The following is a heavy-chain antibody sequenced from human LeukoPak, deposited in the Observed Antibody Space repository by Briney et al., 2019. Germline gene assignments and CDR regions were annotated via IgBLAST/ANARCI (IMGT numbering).Heavy chain of an antibody. J-gene: IGHJ4*02. CDR2: IYYSGST. CDR3: ARELRDYYDSSGYYYDY. CDR1: GGSISSYY. D-gene: IGHD3-22*01. V-gene: IGHV4-59*12. Sequence: PSETLSLTCTVSGGSISSYYWSWIRQPPGKGLEWIGYIYYSGSTNYNPSLKSRVTISVDTSKNQFSLKLSSVTAADTAVYYCARELRDYYDSSGYYYDYWGQGTLVTVSS.